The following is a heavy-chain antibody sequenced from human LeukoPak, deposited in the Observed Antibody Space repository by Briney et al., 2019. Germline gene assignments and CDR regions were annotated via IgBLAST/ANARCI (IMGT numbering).Heavy chain of an antibody. D-gene: IGHD3-10*01. CDR3: ARGIKYYYGSGTYHYFDF. CDR1: GSSFSTYY. Sequence: PSETLSLTCTVSGSSFSTYYWSWVRQPPGKGLEWIGNIYYSGSTNYNPSLKSRVTMLVDTSKNQFSLKPSSVTAADTAVYYCARGIKYYYGSGTYHYFDFWGQGTLVTVSS. V-gene: IGHV4-59*01. J-gene: IGHJ4*02. CDR2: IYYSGST.